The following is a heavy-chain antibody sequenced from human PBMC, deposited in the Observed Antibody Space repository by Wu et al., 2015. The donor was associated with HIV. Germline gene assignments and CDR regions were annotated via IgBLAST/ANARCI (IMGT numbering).Heavy chain of an antibody. Sequence: QVQLVQSGAEVKKPGASVKVSCKASGYTFTGYYMHWVRQAPGQGLEWMGWINPNSGGTNYAQKFQGRVTMTRDTSISTAYMELSRLRSDDTAVYYCARPQALLGELSAFDIWGQGTMVTVSS. D-gene: IGHD3-10*01. CDR1: GYTFTGYY. V-gene: IGHV1-2*02. CDR3: ARPQALLGELSAFDI. CDR2: INPNSGGT. J-gene: IGHJ3*02.